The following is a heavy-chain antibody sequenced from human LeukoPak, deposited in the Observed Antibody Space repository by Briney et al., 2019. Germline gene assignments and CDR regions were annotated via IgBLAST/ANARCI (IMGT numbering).Heavy chain of an antibody. CDR1: GFTFSSYA. J-gene: IGHJ1*01. CDR2: ISGSGGST. Sequence: PGGSLRLSCAASGFTFSSYAMSWVRQAPGKGLEWVSAISGSGGSTYYADSVKGRFTISRDNSKNTLYLQMNSLRAEDTAVYYCAKALGGYNVYAEYFQHWGQGTLVTVSS. CDR3: AKALGGYNVYAEYFQH. D-gene: IGHD5-24*01. V-gene: IGHV3-23*01.